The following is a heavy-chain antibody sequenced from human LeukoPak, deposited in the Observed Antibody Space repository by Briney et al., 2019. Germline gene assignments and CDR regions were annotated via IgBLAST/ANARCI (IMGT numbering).Heavy chain of an antibody. J-gene: IGHJ3*02. Sequence: PGGSLRLSCAASGFTFSSYAMHWVRQAPGKGLEWVAVISYDGSNKYYADSVKGRFTISRDNSKNTLYLQMNSLRAEDTAVYYCASVPGAFDIWGQGTMVTVSS. D-gene: IGHD6-6*01. CDR2: ISYDGSNK. CDR3: ASVPGAFDI. CDR1: GFTFSSYA. V-gene: IGHV3-30-3*01.